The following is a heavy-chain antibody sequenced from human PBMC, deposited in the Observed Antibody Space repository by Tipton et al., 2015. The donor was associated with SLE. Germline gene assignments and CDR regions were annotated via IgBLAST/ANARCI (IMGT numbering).Heavy chain of an antibody. CDR3: ARGPDYFDY. CDR2: IYTSGST. V-gene: IGHV4-61*02. CDR1: GGSISSGSYY. J-gene: IGHJ4*02. Sequence: TLSLTCTVSGGSISSGSYYWSWIRQPAGKGLEWIGRIYTSGSTNYNPSLKSRVTISVATSKNQFSLKLSSVTAADTAVYYCARGPDYFDYWGQGTLVTVSS.